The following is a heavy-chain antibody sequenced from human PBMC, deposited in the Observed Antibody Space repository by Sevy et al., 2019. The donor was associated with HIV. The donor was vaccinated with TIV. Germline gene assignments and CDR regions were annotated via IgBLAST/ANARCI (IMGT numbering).Heavy chain of an antibody. CDR1: GGTFNNYG. CDR3: ARDRPCGGDCDFLDS. Sequence: ASVKVSCKASGGTFNNYGINWVRQAPGQGLQWMGGILPLSGLVNYAQNLQGRVAITADESTRTVYMELSSLRFEDTAVYYCARDRPCGGDCDFLDSWGRGALVTVSS. D-gene: IGHD2-21*01. V-gene: IGHV1-69*13. J-gene: IGHJ4*02. CDR2: ILPLSGLV.